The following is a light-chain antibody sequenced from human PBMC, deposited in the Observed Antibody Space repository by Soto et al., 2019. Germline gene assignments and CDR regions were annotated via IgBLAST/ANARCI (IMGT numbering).Light chain of an antibody. CDR1: QSVSNNY. Sequence: EILMTQSPATLSVSPGARATLSCRASQSVSNNYLAWYQQKPGQAPRLLIYGASNRATGIPDRFSGSGSGTDFTLTISRLEPEDFAVYYCQQYGSSGTFGQGTKVDIK. V-gene: IGKV3-20*01. J-gene: IGKJ1*01. CDR3: QQYGSSGT. CDR2: GAS.